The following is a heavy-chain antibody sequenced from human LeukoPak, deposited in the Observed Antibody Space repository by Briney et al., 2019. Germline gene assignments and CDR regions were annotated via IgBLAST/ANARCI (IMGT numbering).Heavy chain of an antibody. D-gene: IGHD4-23*01. CDR3: ARPNDYGGNSDAFDI. V-gene: IGHV4-59*08. Sequence: SETLSLTCTVSGGSISSYYWSWLRQPPGKGLEWIGYIYYSGSTNYNPSLKSRVTISVDTSKNQFSLKLSSVTAADTAVYYCARPNDYGGNSDAFDIWGQGTMVTVSS. J-gene: IGHJ3*02. CDR2: IYYSGST. CDR1: GGSISSYY.